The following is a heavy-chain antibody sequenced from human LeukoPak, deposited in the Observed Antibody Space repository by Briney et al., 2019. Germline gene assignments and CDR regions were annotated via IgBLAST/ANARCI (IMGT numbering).Heavy chain of an antibody. J-gene: IGHJ4*02. CDR1: GFTFSNYA. V-gene: IGHV3-30*02. Sequence: PGGSLRLSCAASGFTFSNYAIHWVRQAPGKGLEWVAVTWSDGTNKYYADSVKGRFTISRDNSKNTLYLQMNSLRAEDTAVYYCAKDYYDSSGYYLPVGYWGQGTLVTVSS. CDR3: AKDYYDSSGYYLPVGY. CDR2: TWSDGTNK. D-gene: IGHD3-22*01.